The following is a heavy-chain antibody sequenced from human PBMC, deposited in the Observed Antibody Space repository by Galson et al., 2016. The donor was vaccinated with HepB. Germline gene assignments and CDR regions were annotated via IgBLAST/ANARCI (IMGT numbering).Heavy chain of an antibody. CDR2: IYPADSIT. V-gene: IGHV5-51*01. CDR3: ARVVSNLGHYFDF. CDR1: GDSFTSYW. D-gene: IGHD7-27*01. J-gene: IGHJ4*02. Sequence: QSGAEVKRPGESLKISCKGPGDSFTSYWLGWVRQMPGKGLEYMGIIYPADSITRYSPSFQGQVTISADTSISTAYLQWSSLKAPDTAIYYCARVVSNLGHYFDFWGQGTLVTVSS.